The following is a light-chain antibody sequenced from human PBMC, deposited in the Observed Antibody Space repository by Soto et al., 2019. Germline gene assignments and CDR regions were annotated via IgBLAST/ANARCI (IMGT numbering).Light chain of an antibody. Sequence: QAVVTQPPSASGTPGQRVTISCSGSSSNIGSNYVYWYQQLPGTVPQLLIYRNSERPSGVPDRFSXSKSGTSASXAISGLRSEDEADYYCAAWDDSLSGVVFGGGTQLTVL. J-gene: IGLJ2*01. CDR3: AAWDDSLSGVV. CDR2: RNS. CDR1: SSNIGSNY. V-gene: IGLV1-47*01.